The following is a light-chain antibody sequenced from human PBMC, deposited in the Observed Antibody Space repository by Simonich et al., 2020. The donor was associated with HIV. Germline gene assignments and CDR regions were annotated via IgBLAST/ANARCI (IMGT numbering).Light chain of an antibody. CDR1: QSISRY. Sequence: DIQMTQSPSSVSASLGDRVTITCRASQSISRYLNWYQQKPGKAPNLLIYTASTLQSGVPSRFSGDGSGTDFTLTITSLQPEDFATYYCQQSYVTLLTFGGGTKVEIK. CDR2: TAS. V-gene: IGKV1-39*01. J-gene: IGKJ4*01. CDR3: QQSYVTLLT.